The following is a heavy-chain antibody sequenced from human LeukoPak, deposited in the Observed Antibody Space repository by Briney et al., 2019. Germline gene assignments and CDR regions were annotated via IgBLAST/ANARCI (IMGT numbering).Heavy chain of an antibody. Sequence: GASVKVSCKASGYTFIGYYMHWVRQAPGQGLEWMGWINPNSGGTNYAQKFQGRVTMTRDTSISTAYMELSRLRSDDTAVYYCATLQAAWDYFDYWGQGTLVTVSS. CDR2: INPNSGGT. CDR1: GYTFIGYY. CDR3: ATLQAAWDYFDY. D-gene: IGHD3-16*01. V-gene: IGHV1-2*02. J-gene: IGHJ4*02.